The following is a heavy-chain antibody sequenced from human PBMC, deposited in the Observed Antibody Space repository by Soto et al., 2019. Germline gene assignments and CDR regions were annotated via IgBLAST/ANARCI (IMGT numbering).Heavy chain of an antibody. CDR3: ARDSPYYYDTSGYYESWFDP. D-gene: IGHD3-22*01. V-gene: IGHV1-3*01. CDR1: GYTFTTYA. J-gene: IGHJ5*02. Sequence: DSVKVSCKASGYTFTTYAMHWVRQAPGQRLEWMGWINPGNGNTKYSEKFQGRVTITTDTSARTAYMELSSLRSEDTAVYYCARDSPYYYDTSGYYESWFDPWGQGTLVTVSS. CDR2: INPGNGNT.